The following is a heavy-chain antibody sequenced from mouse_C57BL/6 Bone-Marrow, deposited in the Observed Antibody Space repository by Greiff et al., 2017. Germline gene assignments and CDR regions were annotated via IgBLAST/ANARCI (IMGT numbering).Heavy chain of an antibody. CDR2: ISNGGGST. D-gene: IGHD1-1*01. Sequence: EVKVVESGGGLVQPGGSLKLSCAASGFTFSDYYMYWVRQTPEKRLEWVAYISNGGGSTYYPDTVKGRFTISRDNAKNTLYLQMSRLKSEDTAMYYCARQSYYYGAMDYWGQGTSVTVSS. CDR1: GFTFSDYY. CDR3: ARQSYYYGAMDY. J-gene: IGHJ4*01. V-gene: IGHV5-12*01.